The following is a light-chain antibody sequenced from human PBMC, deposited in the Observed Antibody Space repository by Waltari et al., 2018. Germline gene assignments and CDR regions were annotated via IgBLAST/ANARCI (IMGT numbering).Light chain of an antibody. Sequence: DIVMTQSPDFLAVSLGERATINCKSSQSLFSTSNSKTYISWYQQKPGQPPKLLIYWASTRGSGVPDRFSGCGSGTDFTLTISSLQAEDVAVYYCHHYYIPPLTFGQGTRLEIK. CDR2: WAS. J-gene: IGKJ5*01. V-gene: IGKV4-1*01. CDR1: QSLFSTSNSKTY. CDR3: HHYYIPPLT.